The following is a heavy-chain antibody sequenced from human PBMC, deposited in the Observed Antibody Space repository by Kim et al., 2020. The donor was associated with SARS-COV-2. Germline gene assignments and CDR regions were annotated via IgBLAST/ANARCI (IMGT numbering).Heavy chain of an antibody. V-gene: IGHV1-24*01. Sequence: ASVKVSCKVSGYTLTELSMHWVRQAPGKGLEWMGGFDPEDGETIYAQKFQGRVTMTEDTSTDTAYMELSSLRSEDTAVYYCARVSGRAAAGMVAWFDPWGQGTLVTVSS. CDR2: FDPEDGET. CDR1: GYTLTELS. D-gene: IGHD6-13*01. J-gene: IGHJ5*02. CDR3: ARVSGRAAAGMVAWFDP.